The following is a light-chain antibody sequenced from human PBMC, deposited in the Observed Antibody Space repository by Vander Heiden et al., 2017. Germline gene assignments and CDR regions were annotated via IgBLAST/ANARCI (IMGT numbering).Light chain of an antibody. V-gene: IGKV3-15*01. CDR1: QGISNN. Sequence: EVVMTQSPATLSVSAGERATLTCRASQGISNNLAWYQQKPGQAPRLLIYGASTRATGIPARFSGSGSGTDFTLTISSLQSEDFAVYYCQKYNSWPRTFGQGTKVEIK. J-gene: IGKJ1*01. CDR3: QKYNSWPRT. CDR2: GAS.